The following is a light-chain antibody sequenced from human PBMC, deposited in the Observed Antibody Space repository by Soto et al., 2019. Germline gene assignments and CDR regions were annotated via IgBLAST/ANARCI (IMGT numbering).Light chain of an antibody. CDR3: SSDTSSSPLV. J-gene: IGLJ1*01. V-gene: IGLV2-14*01. CDR2: EVS. Sequence: QSALTQPASVSGSPGQSITISCTGTSSDVGGYNYVSWYQQHPGKAPKLMIYEVSNRPSGVSNRFSGSKSGNTASLTISGLPGEDEADYYCSSDTSSSPLVFGTGTKLTVL. CDR1: SSDVGGYNY.